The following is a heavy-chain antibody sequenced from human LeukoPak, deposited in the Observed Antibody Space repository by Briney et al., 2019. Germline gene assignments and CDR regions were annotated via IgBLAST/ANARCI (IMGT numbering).Heavy chain of an antibody. CDR1: GFTFDDYA. J-gene: IGHJ4*02. V-gene: IGHV3-9*01. CDR3: AKGPEPTDPITMIPHFDY. D-gene: IGHD3-22*01. CDR2: ISWNSGSI. Sequence: GGSLRLSRAASGFTFDDYAMHWVRQAPGKGLEWVSGISWNSGSIGYADSVKGRFTISRDNAKNSLYLQMNSLRAEDTALYHCAKGPEPTDPITMIPHFDYWGQGTLVTVSS.